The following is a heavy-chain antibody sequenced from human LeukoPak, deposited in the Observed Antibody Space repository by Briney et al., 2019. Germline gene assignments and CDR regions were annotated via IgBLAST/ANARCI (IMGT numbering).Heavy chain of an antibody. CDR2: IKQDGSEK. CDR3: ARVVTAWSMDV. Sequence: HAGGSLRLSCAASGFALSSYWMSWFRRAPGKGLEWVANIKQDGSEKFYADSVKGRFTVSRDNAKNSLFLQMNSLRAEDTALYYCARVVTAWSMDVWGKGTTVTVSS. V-gene: IGHV3-7*01. D-gene: IGHD2-21*02. J-gene: IGHJ6*03. CDR1: GFALSSYW.